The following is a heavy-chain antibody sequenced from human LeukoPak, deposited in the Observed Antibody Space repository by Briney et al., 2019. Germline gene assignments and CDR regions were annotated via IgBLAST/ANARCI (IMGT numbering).Heavy chain of an antibody. J-gene: IGHJ5*02. CDR3: ARTMVRGAYNWFDP. CDR2: IYHSGST. CDR1: GGSISSGGYS. Sequence: SETLSLTCAVSGGSISSGGYSWSWIRQPPGKGLEWIGYIYHSGSTYYNPSLKSRVTISVDRSKNQFSLKLSSVTAADTAVYYCARTMVRGAYNWFDPWGQGTLVTVSS. D-gene: IGHD3-10*01. V-gene: IGHV4-30-2*01.